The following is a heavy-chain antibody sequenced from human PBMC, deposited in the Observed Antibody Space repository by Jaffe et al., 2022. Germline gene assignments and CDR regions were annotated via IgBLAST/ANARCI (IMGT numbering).Heavy chain of an antibody. J-gene: IGHJ5*02. CDR1: GGTFSSYA. CDR3: ARDPVDCGGDCYPNWFDP. CDR2: IIPIFGTA. Sequence: QVQLVQSGAEVKKPGSSVKVSCKASGGTFSSYAISWVRQAPGQGLEWMGGIIPIFGTANYAQKFQGRVTITADESTSTAYMELSSLRSEDTAVYYCARDPVDCGGDCYPNWFDPWGQGTLVTVSS. V-gene: IGHV1-69*01. D-gene: IGHD2-21*01.